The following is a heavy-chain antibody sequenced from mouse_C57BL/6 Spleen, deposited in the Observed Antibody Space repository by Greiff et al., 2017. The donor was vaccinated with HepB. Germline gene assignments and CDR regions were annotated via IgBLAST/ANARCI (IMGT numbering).Heavy chain of an antibody. D-gene: IGHD1-1*01. CDR1: GFTFSSYA. Sequence: EVQRVESGGGLVKPGGSLKLSCAASGFTFSSYAMSWVRQTPEKRLEWVATISDGGSYTYYPDNVKGRFTISRDNAKNNLYLQMSHLKSEDTAMYYCARDAYYYGSSYDWFADWGQGTLVTVSA. CDR2: ISDGGSYT. V-gene: IGHV5-4*01. CDR3: ARDAYYYGSSYDWFAD. J-gene: IGHJ3*01.